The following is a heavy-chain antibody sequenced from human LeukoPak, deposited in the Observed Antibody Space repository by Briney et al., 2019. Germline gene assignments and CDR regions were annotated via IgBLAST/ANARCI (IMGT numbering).Heavy chain of an antibody. D-gene: IGHD2-15*01. CDR2: IDHGGTT. J-gene: IGHJ4*02. V-gene: IGHV4-34*01. Sequence: SETLSLTCAVYGGSFSGYYWNWVRQAPGKGLEWVGEIDHGGTTKYNPSLKSRVTISVDTSKNQFSLTVTSVTVADTAVYYCARDTRSGGSHCKDYWGQGTLVTVSS. CDR3: ARDTRSGGSHCKDY. CDR1: GGSFSGYY.